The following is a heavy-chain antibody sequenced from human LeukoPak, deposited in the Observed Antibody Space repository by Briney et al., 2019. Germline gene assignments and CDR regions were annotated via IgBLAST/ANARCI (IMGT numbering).Heavy chain of an antibody. CDR3: ARLGYSYAGDFDY. V-gene: IGHV3-33*01. J-gene: IGHJ4*02. CDR2: IWYDGSNK. Sequence: GGSLRLSCTASGFTFSSYGMHWVRQAPGKGLEGVAVIWYDGSNKYYADSVKGRFTISRDNSKNTLYLQMNSLRAEDTAVYYCARLGYSYAGDFDYWGQGTLVTVSS. D-gene: IGHD5-18*01. CDR1: GFTFSSYG.